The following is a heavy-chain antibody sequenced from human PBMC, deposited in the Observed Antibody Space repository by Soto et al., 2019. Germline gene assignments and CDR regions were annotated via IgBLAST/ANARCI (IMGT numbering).Heavy chain of an antibody. CDR3: SRQASDFWSGKPPYYMDV. D-gene: IGHD3-3*01. CDR1: GFTFSGSA. CDR2: IRSKPNNYAT. J-gene: IGHJ6*03. Sequence: EVQLVESGGGLVQPGGSLKLSCAASGFTFSGSAMHWVRQASGKGLEWVGRIRSKPNNYATAYGASVKGRFTISRDDSKNTAYLQMNSLNTEDTAVYYGSRQASDFWSGKPPYYMDVWGKGTTVTVSS. V-gene: IGHV3-73*01.